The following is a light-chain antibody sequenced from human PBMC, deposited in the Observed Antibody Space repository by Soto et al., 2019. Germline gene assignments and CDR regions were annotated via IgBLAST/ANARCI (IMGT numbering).Light chain of an antibody. CDR3: QQYNSYPWT. CDR2: KAS. J-gene: IGKJ1*01. CDR1: QSISSW. V-gene: IGKV1-5*03. Sequence: DIQMTQSPSTLSASVGDRVTITCRASQSISSWLAWYQQKPGKAPKLLIYKASSLESGVPSRFSGSGSGTEFTLTIGSLQPDDFAPYYCQQYNSYPWTFGQGTELQIK.